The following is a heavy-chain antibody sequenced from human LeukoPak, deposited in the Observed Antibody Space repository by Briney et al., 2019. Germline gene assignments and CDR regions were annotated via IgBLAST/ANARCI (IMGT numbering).Heavy chain of an antibody. Sequence: PGGSLRLSCAASGSTFSSYGMHWVRQAPGKGLEWVAFIRYDGSNKYYADSVKGRFTISRDNSKNTLYLQMNSLRAEDTAVYYCAKLHYDSSGYYSPDFDYWGQGTLVTVSS. CDR3: AKLHYDSSGYYSPDFDY. CDR2: IRYDGSNK. J-gene: IGHJ4*02. CDR1: GSTFSSYG. V-gene: IGHV3-30*02. D-gene: IGHD3-22*01.